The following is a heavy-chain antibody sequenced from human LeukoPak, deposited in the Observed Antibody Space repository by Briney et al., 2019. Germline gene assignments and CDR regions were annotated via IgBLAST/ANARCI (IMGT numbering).Heavy chain of an antibody. V-gene: IGHV4-4*07. CDR2: IYTSGST. J-gene: IGHJ3*02. Sequence: SETLSLTCTVSGGSISGYYWSWVRQPAGKGLEWIGRIYTSGSTNYNSSLKSRVTMSVDTSKSQFSLKLTSVTAADTAVYYCAGAPTGLYGGNSNGPFDIWGQGTMVTVSS. CDR1: GGSISGYY. CDR3: AGAPTGLYGGNSNGPFDI. D-gene: IGHD4-23*01.